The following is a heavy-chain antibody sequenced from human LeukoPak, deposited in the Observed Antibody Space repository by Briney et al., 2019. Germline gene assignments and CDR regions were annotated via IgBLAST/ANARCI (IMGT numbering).Heavy chain of an antibody. V-gene: IGHV3-53*01. CDR2: IYSGGST. CDR3: ARVEDGDYFDY. Sequence: GGSLRLSCAASRFTFSNYEMNWVRQAPGKGLGWVSVIYSGGSTYYADSVKGRFTISRDNSKNTLYLQMNSLRAEDTAVYYCARVEDGDYFDYWGQGTLVTVSS. D-gene: IGHD4-17*01. CDR1: RFTFSNYE. J-gene: IGHJ4*02.